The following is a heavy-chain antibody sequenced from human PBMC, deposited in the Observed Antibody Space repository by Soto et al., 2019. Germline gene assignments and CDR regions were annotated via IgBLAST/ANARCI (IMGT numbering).Heavy chain of an antibody. CDR2: IYWYDDK. Sequence: GSGPTLVNPTQTLTLTCTFSGFSLSTSGVGVGWIRQPPGKALEWLAFIYWYDDKRYSPSLKSRLTITKDTSKNQVVLTMTNMDPVDTATYYCAHEVGYCSSTSCYFSTLDYYMDVWGKGTTVTVSS. J-gene: IGHJ6*03. D-gene: IGHD2-2*01. CDR3: AHEVGYCSSTSCYFSTLDYYMDV. CDR1: GFSLSTSGVG. V-gene: IGHV2-5*01.